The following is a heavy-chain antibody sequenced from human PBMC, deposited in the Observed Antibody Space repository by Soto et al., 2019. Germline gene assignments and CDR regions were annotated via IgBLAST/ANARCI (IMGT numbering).Heavy chain of an antibody. V-gene: IGHV4-30-4*01. CDR3: ARGGYDSSGYYYLGNQGFDP. CDR1: GGSISSGDYY. J-gene: IGHJ5*02. CDR2: IYYSGST. Sequence: KTSETLSLTCTVSGGSISSGDYYWSWIRQPPGKGLEWIGYIYYSGSTYYNPSLKSRVTISVDTSKNQFSLKLSSVTAADTAVYYCARGGYDSSGYYYLGNQGFDPWGQGTLVTVSS. D-gene: IGHD3-22*01.